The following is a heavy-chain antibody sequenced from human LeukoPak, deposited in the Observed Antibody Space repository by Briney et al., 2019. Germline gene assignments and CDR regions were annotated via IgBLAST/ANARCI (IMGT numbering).Heavy chain of an antibody. J-gene: IGHJ4*02. CDR2: IYHSGST. Sequence: SETLSLTCTVSGYSISSGYYWGWIRQPPGKGLEWIGSIYHSGSTYYNPSLKSRVTISVDTSKNQFSLKLSSVTAADTAVYYCARGPITMVRGRKFDYWGQGTLVTVSS. V-gene: IGHV4-38-2*02. CDR1: GYSISSGYY. CDR3: ARGPITMVRGRKFDY. D-gene: IGHD3-10*01.